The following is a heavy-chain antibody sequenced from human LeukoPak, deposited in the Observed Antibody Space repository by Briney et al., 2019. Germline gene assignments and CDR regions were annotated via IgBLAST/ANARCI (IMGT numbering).Heavy chain of an antibody. CDR1: GGSISSNY. CDR3: ASSDFWSGYLGS. V-gene: IGHV4-59*01. J-gene: IGHJ4*02. CDR2: IHSSGSS. D-gene: IGHD3-3*01. Sequence: PSETLSLTCTVSGGSISSNYWSWIRQPPGKGLEWIGDIHSSGSSKYNPSLKTRVSISVDTSKKQLSLKLRSVTAADTAVYFCASSDFWSGYLGSWGQGTLITVSS.